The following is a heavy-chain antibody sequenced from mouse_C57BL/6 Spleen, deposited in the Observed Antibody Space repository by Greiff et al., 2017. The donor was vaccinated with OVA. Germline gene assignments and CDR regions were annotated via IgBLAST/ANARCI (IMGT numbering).Heavy chain of an antibody. CDR2: IYWDDDK. V-gene: IGHV8-12*01. CDR3: ARRGDYYGSSPWFAY. J-gene: IGHJ3*01. CDR1: GFSLSTSGMG. D-gene: IGHD1-1*01. Sequence: QVTLKECGPGILQSSQTLSLTCSFSGFSLSTSGMGVSWIRQPSGKGLEWLAHIYWDDDKSYNPYLKSRLTISKDTSRNQVFLQITSVDTADTATYYCARRGDYYGSSPWFAYWGQGTLVTVAA.